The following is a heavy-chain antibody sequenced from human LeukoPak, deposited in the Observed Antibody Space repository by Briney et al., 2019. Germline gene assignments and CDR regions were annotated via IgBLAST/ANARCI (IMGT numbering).Heavy chain of an antibody. CDR1: GYTFTGYY. Sequence: GASVKVSCKASGYTFTGYYMHWVRQAPGQGLEWMGWINPNSGGTNYAQKFQGRVTMTRDTSISTAYMELSRLRSDDTAVYYCARDFYDSSGLHFDYWGQGTLVTVSS. CDR3: ARDFYDSSGLHFDY. V-gene: IGHV1-2*02. D-gene: IGHD3-22*01. CDR2: INPNSGGT. J-gene: IGHJ4*02.